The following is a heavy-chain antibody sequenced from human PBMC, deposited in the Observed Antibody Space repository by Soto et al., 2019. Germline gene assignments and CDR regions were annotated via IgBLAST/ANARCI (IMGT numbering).Heavy chain of an antibody. J-gene: IGHJ6*02. CDR3: AREKAVRLGELSLWINLRNYGMDV. Sequence: ASVKVSCKASGYTFTGYYMHWVRQAPGQGLEWMGWINPNSGGTNYAQKFQGWVTMTRDTSISTAYMELSRLRSDDTAVYYCAREKAVRLGELSLWINLRNYGMDVWGQGTTVTVSS. V-gene: IGHV1-2*04. CDR2: INPNSGGT. D-gene: IGHD3-16*02. CDR1: GYTFTGYY.